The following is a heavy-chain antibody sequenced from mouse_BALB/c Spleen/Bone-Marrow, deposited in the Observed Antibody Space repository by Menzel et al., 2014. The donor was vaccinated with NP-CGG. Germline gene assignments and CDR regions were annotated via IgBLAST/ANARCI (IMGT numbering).Heavy chain of an antibody. Sequence: VQLQQSGAELVKPGASVKLSCTASGFNIKDTYMHWVKQRPEQGLEWIGRIDPANGNTKYDPKFQGKATITADTSSNTAYLQLSSLTSEDTAVYYCATYYRYDRRFAHWGQGTLVTVSA. CDR3: ATYYRYDRRFAH. CDR2: IDPANGNT. CDR1: GFNIKDTY. V-gene: IGHV14-3*02. D-gene: IGHD2-14*01. J-gene: IGHJ3*01.